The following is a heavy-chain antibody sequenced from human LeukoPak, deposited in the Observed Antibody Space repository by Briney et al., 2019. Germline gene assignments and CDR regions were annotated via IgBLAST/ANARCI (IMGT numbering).Heavy chain of an antibody. D-gene: IGHD2-15*01. CDR2: INHSGST. CDR1: GGSFSGYY. V-gene: IGHV4-34*01. CDR3: ARTATPELKEGGTYYFDY. Sequence: PSETLSLTCAVYGGSFSGYYWSWIRQPPGKGLEWIGEINHSGSTNYNPSLKRRVTISVDTSKNKFSLKLSSVTAADTAVYYCARTATPELKEGGTYYFDYWGQGTLVTVSS. J-gene: IGHJ4*02.